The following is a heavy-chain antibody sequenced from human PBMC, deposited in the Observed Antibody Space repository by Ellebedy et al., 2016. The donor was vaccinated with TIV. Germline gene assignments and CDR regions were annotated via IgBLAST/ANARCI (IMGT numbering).Heavy chain of an antibody. V-gene: IGHV3-11*05. D-gene: IGHD4-23*01. CDR1: GFTFSDYY. J-gene: IGHJ4*02. CDR3: AREGKHYGGNSGIDY. Sequence: GGSLRLSXAASGFTFSDYYMSWVRQAPGKGLEWLSYITSSGTYTHYADSVKGRFTISRDNARNSLYLQMNSLRAEDTAVYYCAREGKHYGGNSGIDYWGQGTLVTVSS. CDR2: ITSSGTYT.